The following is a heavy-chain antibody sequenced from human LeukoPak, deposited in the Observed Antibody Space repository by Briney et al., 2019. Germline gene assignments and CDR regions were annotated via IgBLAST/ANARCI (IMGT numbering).Heavy chain of an antibody. Sequence: GGSLRLSCAASGFTLSSYWMNWARQAPGKGLEWVASINHNGNVNYYVDSVKGRFTISRDNAKNSLYLQMSNLRAEDTAVYCCARGGGLDVWGQGATVTVSS. V-gene: IGHV3-7*03. J-gene: IGHJ6*02. CDR1: GFTLSSYW. D-gene: IGHD3-16*01. CDR2: INHNGNVN. CDR3: ARGGGLDV.